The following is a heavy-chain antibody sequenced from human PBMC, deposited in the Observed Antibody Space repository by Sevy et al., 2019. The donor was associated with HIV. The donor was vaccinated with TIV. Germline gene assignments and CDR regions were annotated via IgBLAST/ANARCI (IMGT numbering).Heavy chain of an antibody. CDR2: IYPGDSDI. CDR3: ARRGYDSSGYPQYYFDY. V-gene: IGHV5-51*01. CDR1: GYRFTSYW. Sequence: ASVKVSCKGSGYRFTSYWIGWVRQMPGKGLEWMGIIYPGDSDIRYSPSFQGQVTISADKSINTAYLQWSSLKASDTAMYFCARRGYDSSGYPQYYFDYWGQGTLVTVSS. D-gene: IGHD3-22*01. J-gene: IGHJ4*02.